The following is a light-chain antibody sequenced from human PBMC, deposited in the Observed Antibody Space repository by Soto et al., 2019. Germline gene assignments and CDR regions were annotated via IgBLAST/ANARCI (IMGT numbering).Light chain of an antibody. J-gene: IGKJ5*01. Sequence: DILMTQSPSSVTPSLGDRATIACRASQDISSWLAWYQQTPGRVPKLLIYATSKLQPGVPTRFSGSGSGTNFTLTISSLHPADFATYYCQQANSFPITFGQGTRLEI. V-gene: IGKV1-12*01. CDR2: ATS. CDR1: QDISSW. CDR3: QQANSFPIT.